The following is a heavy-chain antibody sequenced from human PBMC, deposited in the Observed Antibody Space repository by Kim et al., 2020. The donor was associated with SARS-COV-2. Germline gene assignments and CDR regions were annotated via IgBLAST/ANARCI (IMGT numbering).Heavy chain of an antibody. CDR3: TRDARQGSSWYELV. V-gene: IGHV3-49*03. CDR1: GFTFGDYA. CDR2: IRSKAYGGTT. D-gene: IGHD6-13*01. Sequence: GGSLRLSCTASGFTFGDYAMSWFRQAPGKGLEWVGFIRSKAYGGTTEYAASVKGRFTISRDDSKSIAYLQMNSLKTEDTAVYYCTRDARQGSSWYELVWGQGTLVTVSS. J-gene: IGHJ4*02.